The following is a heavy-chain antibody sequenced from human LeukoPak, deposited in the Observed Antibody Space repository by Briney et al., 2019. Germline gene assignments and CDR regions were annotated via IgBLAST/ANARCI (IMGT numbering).Heavy chain of an antibody. J-gene: IGHJ2*01. CDR3: ARDFKYGSGSYSPWYFDL. CDR1: GGSFNEYY. CDR2: INHRGNT. V-gene: IGHV4-34*01. Sequence: PSETLSLTCVVYGGSFNEYYWTWIRQPPGKGLEWIGEINHRGNTNYNPSLKSRVTISVDTSKNQFSLKLSSVTAADTAVYYCARDFKYGSGSYSPWYFDLWGRGTLVTVSS. D-gene: IGHD3-10*01.